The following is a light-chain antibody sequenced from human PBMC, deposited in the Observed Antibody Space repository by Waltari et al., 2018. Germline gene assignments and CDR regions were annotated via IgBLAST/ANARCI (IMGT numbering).Light chain of an antibody. Sequence: LTQPASVSGSPGQSITISCSGTDSDVGAYDFVSWYQQHPGKAPHLIIYEVSNRPSGISHRFSASKAGTTASLTIAGLQAEDEADYYCSSYTTSSAPGVFGTGTRVTVL. CDR3: SSYTTSSAPGV. CDR2: EVS. J-gene: IGLJ1*01. V-gene: IGLV2-14*01. CDR1: DSDVGAYDF.